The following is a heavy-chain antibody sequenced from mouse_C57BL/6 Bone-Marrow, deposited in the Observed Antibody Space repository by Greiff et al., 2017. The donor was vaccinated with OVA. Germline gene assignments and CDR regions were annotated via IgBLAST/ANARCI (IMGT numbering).Heavy chain of an antibody. CDR3: TCGYSKCDAMDY. Sequence: QVQLQQSGAELVRPGASVTLSCKASGYTFTDYEMHWVKQTPVHGLEWIGAIDPETGGTAYNQKFKGKATLTADKSSSTAYMELRSLTSEDSAVKNCTCGYSKCDAMDYWGRGTAVTVSS. V-gene: IGHV1-15*01. D-gene: IGHD2-5*01. J-gene: IGHJ4*01. CDR1: GYTFTDYE. CDR2: IDPETGGT.